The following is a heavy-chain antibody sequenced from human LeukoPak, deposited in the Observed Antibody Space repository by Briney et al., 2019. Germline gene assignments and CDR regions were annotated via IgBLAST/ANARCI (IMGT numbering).Heavy chain of an antibody. D-gene: IGHD4-23*01. CDR2: INPNTGVR. CDR3: AREGVGGLPFDF. V-gene: IGHV1-2*02. J-gene: IGHJ4*02. CDR1: GYTFTGYY. Sequence: ASVKVSCKASGYTFTGYYMHWVRQAPGQGLEWMGWINPNTGVRKSTQKFQGRVTMTGDTSITTAYMELIRLRSDDTAIYYCAREGVGGLPFDFWGQGTLVSV.